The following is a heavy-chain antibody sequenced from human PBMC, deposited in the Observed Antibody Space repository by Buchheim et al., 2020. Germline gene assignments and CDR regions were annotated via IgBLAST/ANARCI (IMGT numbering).Heavy chain of an antibody. V-gene: IGHV1-46*03. Sequence: QVQLVQSGAEVKKPGASVKVSCKASGYTFTSYYMHWVRQAPGQGLEWMGIINPSGGSTSYAQKFQGRVTMTRDTSTSTVYMELSSLRSEDTAVYYCARDIQEQLVSGWYYYYGMDVWGQGTT. CDR2: INPSGGST. CDR1: GYTFTSYY. D-gene: IGHD6-6*01. CDR3: ARDIQEQLVSGWYYYYGMDV. J-gene: IGHJ6*02.